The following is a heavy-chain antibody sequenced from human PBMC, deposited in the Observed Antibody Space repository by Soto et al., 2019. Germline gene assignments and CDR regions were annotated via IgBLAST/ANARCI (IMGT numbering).Heavy chain of an antibody. J-gene: IGHJ4*02. CDR1: GGTFSSYT. CDR3: AREDGYNPYFDY. D-gene: IGHD5-12*01. V-gene: IGHV1-69*08. CDR2: IIPILGIA. Sequence: QVQLVQSGAEVKKPGSSVKVSCKASGGTFSSYTISWVRQAPGQGLEWMGRIIPILGIANYAQKFQGRVTITADKSTSTASMELSSLRSEDTGVYYCAREDGYNPYFDYWGQGTLVTVSS.